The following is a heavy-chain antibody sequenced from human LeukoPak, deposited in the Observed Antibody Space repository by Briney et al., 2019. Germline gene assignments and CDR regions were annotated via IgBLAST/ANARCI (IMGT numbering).Heavy chain of an antibody. CDR1: GGTFNTYA. CDR3: ARDQDTNNWFDP. Sequence: GSSVKVSCRASGGTFNTYAINWVRQAPGQGLEWMGGIIPVFGTANYAQKFQGRVTITTDESTSTAYMELSSLRSEDTAVYYRARDQDTNNWFDPWGQGTLVTVSS. V-gene: IGHV1-69*05. CDR2: IIPVFGTA. D-gene: IGHD2-8*01. J-gene: IGHJ5*02.